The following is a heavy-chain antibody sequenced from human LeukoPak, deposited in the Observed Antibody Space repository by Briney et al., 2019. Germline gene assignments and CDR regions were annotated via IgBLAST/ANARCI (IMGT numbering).Heavy chain of an antibody. J-gene: IGHJ6*03. D-gene: IGHD6-13*01. V-gene: IGHV4-38-2*02. CDR2: IYHSGST. CDR1: GYSISSGYY. CDR3: ARHVHSTSWTYYYYYMDV. Sequence: SETLSLTCTVSGYSISSGYYWGWIRQPPGKGLEWIGSIYHSGSTYYNPSLKSRVTISVDTSKNEFSLKLSSVTAADTAVYYCARHVHSTSWTYYYYYMDVWGKGTTVTISS.